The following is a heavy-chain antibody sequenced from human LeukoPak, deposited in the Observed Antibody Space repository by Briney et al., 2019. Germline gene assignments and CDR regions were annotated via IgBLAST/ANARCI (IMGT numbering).Heavy chain of an antibody. CDR1: GGSFSGYY. CDR2: INHSGST. V-gene: IGHV4-34*01. Sequence: SETLSLTCAVYGGSFSGYYWSWIRQPPGKGLEWIGEINHSGSTNYNPSLKSRVTISVDTSKNQFSLKLSSVTAADTAVYYCARGDGSGSYSWFDPWGQGTLVTVSS. J-gene: IGHJ5*02. D-gene: IGHD3-10*01. CDR3: ARGDGSGSYSWFDP.